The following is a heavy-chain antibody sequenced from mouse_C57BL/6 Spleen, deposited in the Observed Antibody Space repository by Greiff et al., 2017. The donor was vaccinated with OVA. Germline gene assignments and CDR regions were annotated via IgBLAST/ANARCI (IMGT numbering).Heavy chain of an antibody. V-gene: IGHV1-82*01. Sequence: VQLQESGPELVKPGASVKISCKASGYAFSSSWMNWVKQRPGKGLEWIGRIYPGDGDTNYNGKFKGKATLTADKSSSTAYMQLSSLTSEDSAVYFCARRPPLTDYFDYGGQGTTLTVSS. CDR1: GYAFSSSW. D-gene: IGHD4-1*01. CDR2: IYPGDGDT. CDR3: ARRPPLTDYFDY. J-gene: IGHJ2*01.